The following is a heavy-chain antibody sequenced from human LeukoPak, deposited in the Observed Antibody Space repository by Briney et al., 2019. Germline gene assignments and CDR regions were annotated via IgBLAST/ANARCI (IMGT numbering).Heavy chain of an antibody. J-gene: IGHJ3*02. V-gene: IGHV4-39*01. CDR1: GGSISSGIHF. CDR2: INYRGST. CDR3: ARQIAVAGEWAFDI. Sequence: PSETLSLTCTVSGGSISSGIHFWLWIRQPPGMGLEWIGSINYRGSTYYNPSLKSRVTISVDTSKNQFSLKLTSVTAADTALYYCARQIAVAGEWAFDIWGQGTMVTVSS. D-gene: IGHD6-19*01.